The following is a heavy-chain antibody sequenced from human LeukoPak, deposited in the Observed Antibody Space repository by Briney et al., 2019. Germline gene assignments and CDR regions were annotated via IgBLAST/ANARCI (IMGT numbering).Heavy chain of an antibody. CDR2: ITGSGGST. Sequence: GGSLRLSCAASGFTFTSYAMSWVRQSPGKGLEWVSVITGSGGSTYYADSVKGRFTISRDNSKNTLYLQMNSLRAEDTAVYYCAKDHVITFGGVYVRYLYYFDHWAQGTLVTVSS. CDR1: GFTFTSYA. J-gene: IGHJ4*02. CDR3: AKDHVITFGGVYVRYLYYFDH. V-gene: IGHV3-23*01. D-gene: IGHD3-16*02.